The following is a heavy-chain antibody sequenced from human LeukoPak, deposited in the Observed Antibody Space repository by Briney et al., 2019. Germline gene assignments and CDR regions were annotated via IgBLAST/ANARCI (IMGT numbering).Heavy chain of an antibody. CDR2: IKQDGSEQ. V-gene: IGHV3-7*05. Sequence: GGSLRLSCAASGFTLSSHWMSWVRQAPGKGLEWVANIKQDGSEQYYVGSVRGRFTISRDNAKNSLYLQMNSLRAEDTAIYYCARESAGGPNYWGQGTLVTVSS. CDR3: ARESAGGPNY. CDR1: GFTLSSHW. J-gene: IGHJ4*02. D-gene: IGHD6-19*01.